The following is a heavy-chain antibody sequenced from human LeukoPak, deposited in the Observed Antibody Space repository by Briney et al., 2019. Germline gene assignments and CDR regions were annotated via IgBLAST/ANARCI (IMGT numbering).Heavy chain of an antibody. CDR2: LYYSGST. J-gene: IGHJ4*02. V-gene: IGHV4-61*01. CDR1: GGSVSSGSYY. Sequence: PSETLSLTCTVSGGSVSSGSYYWSWIRQPPGKGLEWIGFLYYSGSTNYNPSLKSRVTISVDTSKNQFPLKLSSVTAADTAVYYCARERVAGTIDYWGQGTLVTVSS. D-gene: IGHD6-19*01. CDR3: ARERVAGTIDY.